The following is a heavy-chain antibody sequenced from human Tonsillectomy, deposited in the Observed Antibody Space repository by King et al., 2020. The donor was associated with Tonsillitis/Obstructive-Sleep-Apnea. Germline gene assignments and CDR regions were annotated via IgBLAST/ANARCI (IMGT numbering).Heavy chain of an antibody. D-gene: IGHD3-10*01. J-gene: IGHJ4*02. CDR3: AHRPGNHYYYAFDY. CDR1: GFSLSTSGVG. V-gene: IGHV2-5*02. Sequence: TLKESGPTLVKPTQTLTLTCTFSGFSLSTSGVGVGWIRPPPGNALEWLSLIYWDDDKRYSLSLKSRLTIPKDTPKNQVVLTMTNMDPVDTATYYCAHRPGNHYYYAFDYWGQGTLVTVSS. CDR2: IYWDDDK.